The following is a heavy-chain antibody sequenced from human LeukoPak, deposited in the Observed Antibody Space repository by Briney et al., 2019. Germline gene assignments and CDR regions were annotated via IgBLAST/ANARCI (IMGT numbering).Heavy chain of an antibody. V-gene: IGHV4-38-2*02. CDR1: GYSISSGYY. Sequence: PSETLSLTCTVSGYSISSGYYWGWIRQPPGKGLEWIGSIYHSGSTYYNPSLKSRVTISVDTSKNQFSLKLSSVTAADTAVYYCARVNVGYGDSWGQGTLVTVSS. CDR2: IYHSGST. CDR3: ARVNVGYGDS. D-gene: IGHD5-12*01. J-gene: IGHJ4*02.